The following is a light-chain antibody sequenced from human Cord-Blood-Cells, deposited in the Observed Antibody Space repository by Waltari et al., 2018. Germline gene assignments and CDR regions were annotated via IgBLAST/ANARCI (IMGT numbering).Light chain of an antibody. J-gene: IGLJ2*01. Sequence: SYELTQPPSVSVSPGQTATITCSGDKLGDKYACWYQQKPGQSPVLVIYQGSKRPSGLPERFSGSTSGNTATLTISGTQAMDEADYYCQAWDSSNVVFGGGTKLTVL. V-gene: IGLV3-1*01. CDR2: QGS. CDR3: QAWDSSNVV. CDR1: KLGDKY.